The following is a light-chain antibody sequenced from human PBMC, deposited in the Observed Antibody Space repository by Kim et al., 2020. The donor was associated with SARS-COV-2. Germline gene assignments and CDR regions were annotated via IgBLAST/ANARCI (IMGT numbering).Light chain of an antibody. Sequence: SSELTQDPAVSVALGQTVRLTCQGDSLRNYYATWYQQRPGQAPVLVLYGKYNRPSGLPDRFSGSASGNTASLTITGAQAEDEADYYCNTRDSSGDHVVFGGGTQLTVL. CDR1: SLRNYY. J-gene: IGLJ3*02. V-gene: IGLV3-19*01. CDR3: NTRDSSGDHVV. CDR2: GKY.